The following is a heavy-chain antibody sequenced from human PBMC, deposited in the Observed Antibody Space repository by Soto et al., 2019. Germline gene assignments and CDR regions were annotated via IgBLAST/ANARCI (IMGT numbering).Heavy chain of an antibody. V-gene: IGHV1-69*01. J-gene: IGHJ6*02. Sequence: VKFSCKASVSTFSSYAISWLRQAPGQGLEWMGGIIPIFGTANYAQKFQGRVTITADESTSTAYMELSSLRSEDTAVYYCAKVGHPGWGYGMDVWGQGTTVTVSS. CDR3: AKVGHPGWGYGMDV. D-gene: IGHD6-19*01. CDR1: VSTFSSYA. CDR2: IIPIFGTA.